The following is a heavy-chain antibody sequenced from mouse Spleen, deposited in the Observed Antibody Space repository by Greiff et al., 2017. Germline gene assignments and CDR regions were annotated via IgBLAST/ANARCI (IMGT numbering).Heavy chain of an antibody. CDR2: ISYDGSN. Sequence: DVKLVESGPGLVKPSQSLSLTCSVTGYSITSGYYWNWIRQFPGNKLEWMGYISYDGSNNYNPSLKNRISITRDTSKNQFFLKLNSVTTEDTATYYCASYYGDSYAMDYWGQGTSVTVSS. CDR1: GYSITSGYY. J-gene: IGHJ4*01. CDR3: ASYYGDSYAMDY. V-gene: IGHV3-6*01. D-gene: IGHD2-13*01.